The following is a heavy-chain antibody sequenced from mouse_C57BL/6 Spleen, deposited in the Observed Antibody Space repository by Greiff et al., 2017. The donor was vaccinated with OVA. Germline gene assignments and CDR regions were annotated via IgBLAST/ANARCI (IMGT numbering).Heavy chain of an antibody. CDR3: ARGGYYGSSPSFAY. CDR2: ISDGGSYT. Sequence: EVQLQESGGGLVKPGGSLKLSCAASGFTFSSYAMSWVRQTPEKRLEWVATISDGGSYTYYPDNVKGRFTISRDNAKNNLYLQMSHLKSEDTAMYYCARGGYYGSSPSFAYWGQGTLVTVSA. CDR1: GFTFSSYA. V-gene: IGHV5-4*01. J-gene: IGHJ3*01. D-gene: IGHD1-1*01.